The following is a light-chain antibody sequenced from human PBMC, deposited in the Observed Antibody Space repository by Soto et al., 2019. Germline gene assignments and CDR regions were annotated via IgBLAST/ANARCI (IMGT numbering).Light chain of an antibody. J-gene: IGKJ1*01. V-gene: IGKV3-11*01. Sequence: PGQTGTLSDRASPRTRSYLAGSLQKPGPAPRLLIYGSSNRATGIPARSSGSGAGTSFTHSITSLRPEELAIYDCHHRSQWRGTWTFGQGTKVDIK. CDR1: PRTRSY. CDR2: GSS. CDR3: HHRSQWRGTWT.